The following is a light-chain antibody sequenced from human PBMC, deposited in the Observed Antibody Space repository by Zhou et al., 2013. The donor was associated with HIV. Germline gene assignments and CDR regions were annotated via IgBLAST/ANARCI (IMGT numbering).Light chain of an antibody. CDR1: SSNIGAGYD. V-gene: IGLV1-40*01. J-gene: IGLJ1*01. CDR3: QSYDSSLSGGV. Sequence: QSVVTQPPSSVWAPGQRVTISCTGSSSNIGAGYDVHWYQQLPGTAPKILIYGNSNRPSGVPDRFSGSKSGTSASLAITGLQAEDEADYYCQSYDSSLSGGVFGTGTKVTVL. CDR2: GNS.